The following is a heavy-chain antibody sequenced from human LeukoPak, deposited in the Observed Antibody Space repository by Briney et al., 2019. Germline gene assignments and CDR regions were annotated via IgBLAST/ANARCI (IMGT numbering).Heavy chain of an antibody. J-gene: IGHJ4*02. CDR2: ISYDGSNK. V-gene: IGHV3-30*03. CDR3: ATTLGSGWKFDY. CDR1: GFNFSNYG. Sequence: GGSLRLSCAASGFNFSNYGIHWVRQAPGKGLEWVAVISYDGSNKYADSVKGRFTISRDNSKNTLFLQMNSLRPDDTAVYYCATTLGSGWKFDYWGQGTLVTVSS. D-gene: IGHD6-19*01.